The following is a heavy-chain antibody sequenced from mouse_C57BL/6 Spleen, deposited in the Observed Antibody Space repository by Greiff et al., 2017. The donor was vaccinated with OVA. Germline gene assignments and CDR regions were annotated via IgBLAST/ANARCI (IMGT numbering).Heavy chain of an antibody. J-gene: IGHJ4*01. D-gene: IGHD3-2*02. CDR2: IYPGDGDT. Sequence: QVQLKQSGPELVKPGASVKISCKASGYAFSSSWMNWVKQRPGKGLEWIGRIYPGDGDTNYNGKFKGKATLTADKSSSTAYMQLSSLTSEDSAVYFCARRDSSGVTGAMDYWGQGTSVTVSS. V-gene: IGHV1-82*01. CDR1: GYAFSSSW. CDR3: ARRDSSGVTGAMDY.